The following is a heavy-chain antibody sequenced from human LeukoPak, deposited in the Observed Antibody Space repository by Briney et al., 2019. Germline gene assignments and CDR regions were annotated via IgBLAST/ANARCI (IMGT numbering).Heavy chain of an antibody. CDR1: GGPFSSSY. D-gene: IGHD5-12*01. CDR3: AASGYSGYVYWFVP. Sequence: SETLSLTSSVSGGPFSSSYCSWIRQHPWKGRAQSAYIYYRGITNYHPSLKSRVTISVDTSKNQFSLKLSSVTAADTAVYYCAASGYSGYVYWFVPWGQGTLVTVSS. J-gene: IGHJ5*02. CDR2: IYYRGIT. V-gene: IGHV4-59*01.